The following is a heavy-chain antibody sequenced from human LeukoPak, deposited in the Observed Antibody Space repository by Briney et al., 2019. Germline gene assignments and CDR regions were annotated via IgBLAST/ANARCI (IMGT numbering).Heavy chain of an antibody. J-gene: IGHJ4*02. CDR3: ARAVLYSGYAYFGY. CDR2: IYYSGST. V-gene: IGHV4-59*01. Sequence: PETLSLTCTVSGGSISSYYWSWIRQPPGKGLEWIGYIYYSGSTNYNPSLKSRVTISVDTSKNQFSLKLSSVTTADTAVYYCARAVLYSGYAYFGYWGQGTLVTVSS. D-gene: IGHD5-12*01. CDR1: GGSISSYY.